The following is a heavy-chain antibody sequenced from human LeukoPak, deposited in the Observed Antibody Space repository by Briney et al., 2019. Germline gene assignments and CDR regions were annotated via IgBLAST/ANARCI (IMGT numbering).Heavy chain of an antibody. CDR3: AKDSSSSSLYGNWFDP. CDR2: ISYDGSNK. V-gene: IGHV3-30*04. CDR1: GFTFSSYA. J-gene: IGHJ5*02. Sequence: GRSLRLSCAASGFTFSSYAMHWVRQAPGKGLEWVAVISYDGSNKYYADSVKGRFTISRDNSKNTLYLQMNSLRAEDTAVYYCAKDSSSSSLYGNWFDPWGQGTLVTVSS. D-gene: IGHD6-13*01.